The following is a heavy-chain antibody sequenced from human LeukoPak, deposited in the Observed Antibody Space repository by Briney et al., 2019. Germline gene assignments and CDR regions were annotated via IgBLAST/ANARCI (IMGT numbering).Heavy chain of an antibody. Sequence: PGGSLRLSCAASGFTFSSYWMTWVRQAPGKGLEWVANIKQDGSEKYYVDSVKGRFTISRDNAKNSLYLQMNSLRAEDTAVYYCARDTLRYFDWLFPFAFDIWGQGTMVTVSS. CDR1: GFTFSSYW. CDR3: ARDTLRYFDWLFPFAFDI. D-gene: IGHD3-9*01. J-gene: IGHJ3*02. V-gene: IGHV3-7*01. CDR2: IKQDGSEK.